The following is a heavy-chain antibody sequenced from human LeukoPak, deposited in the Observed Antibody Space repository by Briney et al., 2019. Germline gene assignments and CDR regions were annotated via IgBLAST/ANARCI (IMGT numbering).Heavy chain of an antibody. CDR3: ARVIPVGGYSYGYHYYYGMDV. V-gene: IGHV4-34*01. Sequence: PSETLSLTCAVYGGSFSGYYWSWIRQPPGKGLEWIGEINHSGSTNYNPSLKSRVTISVDTSKNQFSLKLSSVTAADTAVYYCARVIPVGGYSYGYHYYYGMDVWGQGTTVTVSS. CDR1: GGSFSGYY. CDR2: INHSGST. J-gene: IGHJ6*02. D-gene: IGHD5-18*01.